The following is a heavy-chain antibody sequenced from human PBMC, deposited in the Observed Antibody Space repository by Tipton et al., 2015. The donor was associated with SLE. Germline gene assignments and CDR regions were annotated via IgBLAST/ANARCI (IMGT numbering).Heavy chain of an antibody. CDR2: IWYDGSNK. CDR3: AKANTSGSGSLGY. CDR1: GFTFSSYG. Sequence: SLRLSCAASGFTFSSYGMHWVRQAPGKGLEWGAVIWYDGSNKYYADSVKGRFTISRDNSKNTLYLQMNSLRADDTAVYYCAKANTSGSGSLGYWGQGTLVTVSS. D-gene: IGHD3-10*01. J-gene: IGHJ4*02. V-gene: IGHV3-30*18.